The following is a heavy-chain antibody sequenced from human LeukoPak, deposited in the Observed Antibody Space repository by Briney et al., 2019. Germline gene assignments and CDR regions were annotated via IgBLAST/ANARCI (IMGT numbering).Heavy chain of an antibody. CDR3: ARDYSNYITDY. D-gene: IGHD4-11*01. CDR2: VYYSGST. CDR1: GGSISTYY. V-gene: IGHV4-59*01. Sequence: SETLSLTCTVSGGSISTYYWSWIRQPPGKGLEWIGYVYYSGSTNYNPSLKSRVTISVDTSKNQFSLTLSSVTAADTAVYYCARDYSNYITDYWGQGTLVTVSS. J-gene: IGHJ4*02.